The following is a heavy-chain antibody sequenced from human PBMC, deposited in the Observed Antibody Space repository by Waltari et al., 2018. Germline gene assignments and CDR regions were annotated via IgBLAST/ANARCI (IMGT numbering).Heavy chain of an antibody. D-gene: IGHD6-13*01. J-gene: IGHJ4*02. Sequence: EVQLVESGGGLVKPGGSLRLSCAASGFTFSSYSMNWVRQAPGKGLEWVSSISSSSSYIYYADSVKGRFTISRDNAKNSLYLQMNSLRAEDTAVYYCARRGGSSREAYFDYWGQGTLVTVSS. V-gene: IGHV3-21*01. CDR3: ARRGGSSREAYFDY. CDR2: ISSSSSYI. CDR1: GFTFSSYS.